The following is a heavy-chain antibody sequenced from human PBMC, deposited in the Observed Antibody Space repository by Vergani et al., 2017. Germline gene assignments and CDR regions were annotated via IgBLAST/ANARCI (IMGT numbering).Heavy chain of an antibody. V-gene: IGHV3-64*01. D-gene: IGHD6-13*01. Sequence: EVQLVESGGGLVQPGGSLRLSCAASGFTFSSYAMHWVRQAPGKGLEYVSAISSNGGSTYYANSVKGRVTISRDNSKNTLYLQMGSLRAEDMAVYYCARRSSSSWYYFDYWGQGTLVTVSS. CDR3: ARRSSSSWYYFDY. CDR1: GFTFSSYA. J-gene: IGHJ4*02. CDR2: ISSNGGST.